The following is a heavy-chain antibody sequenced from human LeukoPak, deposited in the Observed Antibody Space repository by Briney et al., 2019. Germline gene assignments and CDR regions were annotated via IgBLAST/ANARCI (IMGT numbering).Heavy chain of an antibody. J-gene: IGHJ5*02. V-gene: IGHV3-74*01. Sequence: GGSLRLSCAASGFSLSGYWMYWVRQAPGKGLMYISRNNGDGSTTNYADVVKGRFTMSRDNVKNTLYLQMNSLRVEDTAVYYCARDPRNVGLAPWGQGTLVTVSS. CDR3: ARDPRNVGLAP. CDR1: GFSLSGYW. CDR2: NNGDGSTT. D-gene: IGHD2-15*01.